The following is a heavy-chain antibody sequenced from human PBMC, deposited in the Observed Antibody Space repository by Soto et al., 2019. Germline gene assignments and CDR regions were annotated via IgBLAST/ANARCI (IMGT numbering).Heavy chain of an antibody. CDR1: GFTVSRHG. D-gene: IGHD1-7*01. J-gene: IGHJ4*02. CDR2: IWYDGSNR. Sequence: QVQMVESGGGVVQPGGSLRLSCAASGFTVSRHGMHWVRQAPGKGLEWVAVIWYDGSNRYYADSVKGRFTLSKDNSKNTLYLEMNTLRPEDTAIYYCAAATTWNFHFPYWGQGTQVTVSS. CDR3: AAATTWNFHFPY. V-gene: IGHV3-33*01.